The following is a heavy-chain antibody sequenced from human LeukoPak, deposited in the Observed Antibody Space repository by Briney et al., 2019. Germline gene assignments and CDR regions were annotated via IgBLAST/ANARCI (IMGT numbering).Heavy chain of an antibody. Sequence: ASVRVSCKASGYTFTSYGISWVRQAPGQGLEWMGWISAYNGNTNYAQKLQGRVTMTTDTSTSTAYMELRSLRSDDTAVYYCARVTMIVVVHDAFDIWGQGTMVTVSS. CDR2: ISAYNGNT. J-gene: IGHJ3*02. D-gene: IGHD3-22*01. CDR1: GYTFTSYG. V-gene: IGHV1-18*01. CDR3: ARVTMIVVVHDAFDI.